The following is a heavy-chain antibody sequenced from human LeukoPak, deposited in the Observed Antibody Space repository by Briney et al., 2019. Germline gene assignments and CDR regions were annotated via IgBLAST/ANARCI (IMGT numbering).Heavy chain of an antibody. J-gene: IGHJ4*02. CDR1: GFTFSSYA. CDR3: AGVYNWNDVGNY. CDR2: IKQDGSEK. Sequence: GGSLRLSCAASGFTFSSYAMSWVRQAPGKGLEWVANIKQDGSEKYYVDSVKGRFTISRDNAKNSLYLQMNSLRAEDTAVYYCAGVYNWNDVGNYWGQGTLVTVSS. D-gene: IGHD1-20*01. V-gene: IGHV3-7*03.